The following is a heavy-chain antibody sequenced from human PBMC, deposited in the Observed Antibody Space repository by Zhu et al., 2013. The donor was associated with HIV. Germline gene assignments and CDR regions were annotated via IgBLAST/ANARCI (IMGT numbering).Heavy chain of an antibody. CDR3: ARDPSTRYYTDI. J-gene: IGHJ6*03. Sequence: QVQLVQSGAEVRKPGASVKVSCQSSGYVFSGYYLHWVRQAPGQGLEWMGWINPNNGATTYAQKFQSRLTLTTEASINTVYMELRSLTSDDTAVYYCARDPSTRYYTDIWGKGTTVIVSS. CDR1: GYVFSGYY. V-gene: IGHV1-2*02. CDR2: INPNNGAT.